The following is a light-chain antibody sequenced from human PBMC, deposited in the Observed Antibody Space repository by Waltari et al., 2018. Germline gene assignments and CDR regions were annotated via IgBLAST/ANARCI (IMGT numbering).Light chain of an antibody. J-gene: IGKJ4*01. CDR2: GAS. CDR3: QQYDISPLT. Sequence: EIVLTPSPGTLSLSTGERATLSCRASQTVRTTYLAWYQQKPGQAPTLLIYGASSRATGIPDRFSGSGSGTDFSLTISSLEPEDFAVYYCQQYDISPLTFGGGTRVEIK. CDR1: QTVRTTY. V-gene: IGKV3-20*01.